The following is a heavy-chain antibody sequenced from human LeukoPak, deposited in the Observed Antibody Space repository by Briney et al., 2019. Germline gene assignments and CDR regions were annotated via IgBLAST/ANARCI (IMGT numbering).Heavy chain of an antibody. CDR2: IYPGDSDT. Sequence: GESLQISCKGSGYSFTSYWIGWVRPVPGKGLEWMGMIYPGDSDTRYSPSFQGQVTISADKSISTAYLQWSSLKASDTAMYYCARRHGDYVFNNWFDPWGQGTLVTVSS. V-gene: IGHV5-51*01. J-gene: IGHJ5*02. CDR1: GYSFTSYW. CDR3: ARRHGDYVFNNWFDP. D-gene: IGHD4-17*01.